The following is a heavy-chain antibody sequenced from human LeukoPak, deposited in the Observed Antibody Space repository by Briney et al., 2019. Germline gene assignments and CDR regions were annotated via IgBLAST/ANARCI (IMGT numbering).Heavy chain of an antibody. J-gene: IGHJ4*02. V-gene: IGHV4-4*07. CDR1: GDSMRDDY. CDR2: IYSSANI. D-gene: IGHD2-15*01. CDR3: ARGWRKPGLDY. Sequence: SETLSLTCTVSGDSMRDDYWGWIRQPAGRGLEWIGRIYSSANIDYNPSLESRVTLSIDTSKNQFSLKLSSVTAADTAVYYCARGWRKPGLDYWGQGTLVTVSS.